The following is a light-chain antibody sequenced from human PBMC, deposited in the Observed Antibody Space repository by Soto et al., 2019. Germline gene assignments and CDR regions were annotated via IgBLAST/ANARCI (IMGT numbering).Light chain of an antibody. CDR2: GAY. CDR1: QNVSSN. Sequence: EIVMTQSPATLSVSPGERATLSCRASQNVSSNLAWYQQKPGQAPRLLIYGAYTRATGIPARFSGSRSGTEFTLTISSLQSEDIAVYYCQQYTNWPLYTFGQGTKLEI. CDR3: QQYTNWPLYT. V-gene: IGKV3-15*01. J-gene: IGKJ2*01.